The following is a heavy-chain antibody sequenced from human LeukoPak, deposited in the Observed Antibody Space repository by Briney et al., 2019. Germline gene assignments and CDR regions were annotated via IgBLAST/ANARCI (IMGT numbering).Heavy chain of an antibody. CDR1: GYTFTIYD. CDR3: ARGVQLLSSRSRFDP. Sequence: ASVTVSCKASGYTFTIYDINWVRLAPGQGLEWLGWMNPNSGNTGYEQKFQGRVTMTRNTSISTAYMELSSLRSEDTAVYYCARGVQLLSSRSRFDPWGQGTLVTVSS. CDR2: MNPNSGNT. J-gene: IGHJ5*02. V-gene: IGHV1-8*01. D-gene: IGHD2-2*01.